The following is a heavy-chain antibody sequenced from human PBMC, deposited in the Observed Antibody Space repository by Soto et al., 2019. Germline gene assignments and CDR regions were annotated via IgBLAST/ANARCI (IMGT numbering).Heavy chain of an antibody. V-gene: IGHV3-33*01. D-gene: IGHD3-22*01. CDR1: GFTFSSYG. Sequence: GGSLRLSCAASGFTFSSYGMHWVRQAPGKGLEWVAVIWYDGSNKYYADSVKGRFTISRDNSKNTLYLQMNSLRAEDTAVYYCARDLNYYDSSGYFDYWGQGTLVTVSS. CDR2: IWYDGSNK. J-gene: IGHJ4*02. CDR3: ARDLNYYDSSGYFDY.